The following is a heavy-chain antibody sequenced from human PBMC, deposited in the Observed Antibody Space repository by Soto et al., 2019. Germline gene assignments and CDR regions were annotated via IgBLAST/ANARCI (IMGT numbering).Heavy chain of an antibody. D-gene: IGHD2-15*01. Sequence: SETLSLTCTVSGGSISSGDYYWSWIRQPPGKGLEWIGYIYYSGSTYYNPSLKSRVTISVDTSKNQFSLKLSSVTAADTAVYYSARVIKTPRSNRFDPWGQGTLVTVSS. CDR3: ARVIKTPRSNRFDP. CDR1: GGSISSGDYY. V-gene: IGHV4-30-4*01. J-gene: IGHJ5*02. CDR2: IYYSGST.